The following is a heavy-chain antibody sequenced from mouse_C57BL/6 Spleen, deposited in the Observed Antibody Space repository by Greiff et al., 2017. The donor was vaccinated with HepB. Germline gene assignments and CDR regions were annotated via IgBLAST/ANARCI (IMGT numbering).Heavy chain of an antibody. CDR1: GYSITSGYY. D-gene: IGHD1-1*01. J-gene: IGHJ3*01. V-gene: IGHV3-6*01. CDR2: ISYDGSN. Sequence: ESGPGLVKPSQSLSLTCSVTGYSITSGYYWNWIRQFPGNKLEWMGYISYDGSNNYNPSLKNRISITRDTSKNQFFLKLNSVTTEDTATYYCARERYHAWFAYWGQGTLVTVSA. CDR3: ARERYHAWFAY.